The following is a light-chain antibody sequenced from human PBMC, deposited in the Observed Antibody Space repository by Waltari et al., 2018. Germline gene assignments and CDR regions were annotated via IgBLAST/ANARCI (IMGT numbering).Light chain of an antibody. Sequence: ILTQSPATLSLSPGERATLSCRASQSVSSYLAWYQQKPGQAPRLLIHSASSRATGIPDRFSGSGSGTEFTLTISSLEPEDVGVYHCYQHSSGYSFGQGTKVEIK. CDR3: YQHSSGYS. CDR1: QSVSSY. J-gene: IGKJ2*03. CDR2: SAS. V-gene: IGKV3-11*01.